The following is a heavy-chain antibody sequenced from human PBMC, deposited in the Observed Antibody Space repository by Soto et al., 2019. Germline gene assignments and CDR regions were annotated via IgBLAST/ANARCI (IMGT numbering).Heavy chain of an antibody. CDR3: ARSRNYYDILTGPNWFDP. CDR2: IIPIFGTA. V-gene: IGHV1-69*01. Sequence: QVQLVRSGAEVKKPGSSVKVSCKASGGTFSSYAISWVRQAPGQGLEWMGGIIPIFGTANYAQKFQGRVTITADESTSTAYMELSSLRSEDTAVYYCARSRNYYDILTGPNWFDPWGQGTLVTVSS. CDR1: GGTFSSYA. D-gene: IGHD3-9*01. J-gene: IGHJ5*02.